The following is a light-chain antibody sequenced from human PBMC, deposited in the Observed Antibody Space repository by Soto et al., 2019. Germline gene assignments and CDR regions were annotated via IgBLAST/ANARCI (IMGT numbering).Light chain of an antibody. CDR1: QSVSNN. CDR2: GAS. CDR3: QQYKNWPPIT. V-gene: IGKV3-15*01. J-gene: IGKJ5*01. Sequence: EIVFTQSPDTLSLSPGERATLSCRASQSVSNNYLAWYQQKPGQAPRLLIYGASTRATGIPARFSGSGSGTEFTLTISSLQSEDFAVYYCQQYKNWPPITFGQGTRLEIK.